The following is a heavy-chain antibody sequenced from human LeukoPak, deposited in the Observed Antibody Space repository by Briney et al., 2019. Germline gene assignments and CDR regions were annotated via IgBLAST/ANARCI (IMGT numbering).Heavy chain of an antibody. Sequence: SETLSLTCTVSGGSISSGGYYWSWIRQHPGKGLEWIGYIYYSGSTYYNPSLKSRVTISIDRSKNQFSLKLSSVTAADTAVYYCARGIRPSPHAFDIWGQGTMVTVSS. CDR1: GGSISSGGYY. V-gene: IGHV4-31*03. CDR2: IYYSGST. D-gene: IGHD3-3*02. J-gene: IGHJ3*02. CDR3: ARGIRPSPHAFDI.